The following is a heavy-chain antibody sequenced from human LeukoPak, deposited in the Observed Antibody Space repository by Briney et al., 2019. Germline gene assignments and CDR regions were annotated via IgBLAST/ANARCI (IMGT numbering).Heavy chain of an antibody. CDR1: GYTFATYF. V-gene: IGHV1-2*02. Sequence: ASVKVSCKTSGYTFATYFMHWVRQAPGQGLEWMGYIKPNSGVTNYAQKFRGRVTMTWDTSISTAYIELSGLTSDDTAIYYCARPTYCGSNCYFNFDYWCQGTLVTVSS. D-gene: IGHD2-21*02. J-gene: IGHJ4*02. CDR2: IKPNSGVT. CDR3: ARPTYCGSNCYFNFDY.